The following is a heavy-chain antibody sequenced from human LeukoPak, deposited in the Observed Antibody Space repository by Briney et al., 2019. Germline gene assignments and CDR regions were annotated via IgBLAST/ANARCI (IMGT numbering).Heavy chain of an antibody. Sequence: GGSLRLSCAASGFTFSNYDMSWVRQAPGMGLEWVSTISGSGGASYYADSVKGRFTLSRDNSKNTLSLQMNSLRAEDTAVYYCAKSRGLLRPEHYVDYWGQGIPVTVSS. V-gene: IGHV3-23*01. CDR2: ISGSGGAS. D-gene: IGHD2-15*01. CDR3: AKSRGLLRPEHYVDY. CDR1: GFTFSNYD. J-gene: IGHJ4*01.